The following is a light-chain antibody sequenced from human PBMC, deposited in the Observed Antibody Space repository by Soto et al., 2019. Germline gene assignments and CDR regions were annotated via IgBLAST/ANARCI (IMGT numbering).Light chain of an antibody. CDR1: QSVSDN. CDR2: GAS. J-gene: IGKJ5*01. CDR3: QHCNDWSA. V-gene: IGKV3-15*01. Sequence: EIVMTQSPDTLSVSPGERATLSCRASQSVSDNLAWYQQKPGQPPRLLIYGASTRATGVPSRFSSSGSGRDFTLTISSLQSEDFAVYYCQHCNDWSAFGQGTRLEIK.